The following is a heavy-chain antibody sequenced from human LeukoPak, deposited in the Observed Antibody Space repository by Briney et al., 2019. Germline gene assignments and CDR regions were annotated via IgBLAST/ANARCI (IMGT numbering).Heavy chain of an antibody. D-gene: IGHD1-26*01. Sequence: QSGGSLRLSCAASGFTFDNFAMHWVRQAPGKGLEWVSGITWNSRVKTYTPSVKGRFTISRDNAKNSLYLQMNSLRAEDTALYHCARRRSGSYYVSDYWGQGTLVTVSS. J-gene: IGHJ4*02. CDR1: GFTFDNFA. V-gene: IGHV3-9*01. CDR2: ITWNSRVK. CDR3: ARRRSGSYYVSDY.